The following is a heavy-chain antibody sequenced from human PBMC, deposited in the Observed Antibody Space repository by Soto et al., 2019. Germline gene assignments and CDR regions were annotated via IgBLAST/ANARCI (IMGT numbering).Heavy chain of an antibody. CDR2: IKQDGSEK. J-gene: IGHJ6*02. CDR3: AKAQGGYYYYGMDV. D-gene: IGHD3-16*01. CDR1: GFTFSSYW. Sequence: PGGSLRLSCAASGFTFSSYWMSWVRQAPGKGLEWVANIKQDGSEKYYADSVKGRFTISRDNSKNTLYLQMNSLRAEDTAVYYCAKAQGGYYYYGMDVWGQGTTVTVSS. V-gene: IGHV3-7*01.